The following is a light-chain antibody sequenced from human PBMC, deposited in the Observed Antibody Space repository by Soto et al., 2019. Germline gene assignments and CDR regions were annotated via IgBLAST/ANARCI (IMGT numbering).Light chain of an antibody. V-gene: IGLV1-47*01. Sequence: QSVLTQPPSASGTPGQRVTISCSGSSSNVGSNYVYWYQQLPGTTPKLLIYQNNQRPSGVPDRFSGSRSGTSASLAISGLRSEDEADYYCAAWDDSLSGVLFGGGTKLTVL. CDR3: AAWDDSLSGVL. CDR1: SSNVGSNY. CDR2: QNN. J-gene: IGLJ3*02.